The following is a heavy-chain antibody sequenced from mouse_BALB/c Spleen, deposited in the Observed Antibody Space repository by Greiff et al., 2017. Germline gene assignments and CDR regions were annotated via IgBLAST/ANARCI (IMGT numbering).Heavy chain of an antibody. Sequence: EVQRVESGGGLVKPGGSLKLSCAASGFTFSSYAMSWVRQSPEKRLEWVAEISSGGSYTYYPDTVTGRFTISRDNAKNTLYLEMSSLRSEDTAMYYCARRYFDVWGAGTTVTVSS. J-gene: IGHJ1*01. V-gene: IGHV5-9-4*01. CDR3: ARRYFDV. CDR1: GFTFSSYA. CDR2: ISSGGSYT.